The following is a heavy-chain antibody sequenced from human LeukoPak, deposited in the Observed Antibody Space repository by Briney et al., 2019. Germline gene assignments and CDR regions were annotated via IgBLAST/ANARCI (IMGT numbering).Heavy chain of an antibody. CDR3: ASGYCSGGSCGDY. CDR2: IYNSGST. V-gene: IGHV4-59*01. CDR1: GGSISYYY. D-gene: IGHD2-15*01. Sequence: SETLSLTCTVSGGSISYYYWSWIRQSPGKGLEWIGYIYNSGSTNYTPSLKSRVTISVDTSKNQFSLKLSSVTAADTAVYYCASGYCSGGSCGDYWGQGTLVTVSS. J-gene: IGHJ4*02.